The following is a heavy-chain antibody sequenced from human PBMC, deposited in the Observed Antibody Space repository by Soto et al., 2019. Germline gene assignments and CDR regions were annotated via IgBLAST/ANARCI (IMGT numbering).Heavy chain of an antibody. CDR2: IYNSGRT. J-gene: IGHJ3*02. V-gene: IGHV4-61*08. CDR3: ARLSRVVAAADAFDI. Sequence: SETLSLTCTVSGGSISSGDYYWSWIRQPPGKGLEWIGYIYNSGRTNYNPSLKSRVTISVDTSNNQFSLKLSSVTAADTAVYYCARLSRVVAAADAFDIWGQGTMVTVSS. D-gene: IGHD2-15*01. CDR1: GGSISSGDYY.